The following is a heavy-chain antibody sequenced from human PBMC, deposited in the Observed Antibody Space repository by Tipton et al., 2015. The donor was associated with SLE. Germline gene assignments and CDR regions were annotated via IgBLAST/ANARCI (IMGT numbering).Heavy chain of an antibody. V-gene: IGHV4-39*07. CDR2: IYYNGGA. Sequence: TLSLTCSVSGDSIGSPTFYWGWIRQPPGKGLEWIGSIYYNGGAYYSPSLERRVTISVDTSKNEFSLRVSSVTAADTAVYYCARQVFGTSLFYFDHWGQGTLVTVSS. D-gene: IGHD3-16*01. CDR3: ARQVFGTSLFYFDH. CDR1: GDSIGSPTFY. J-gene: IGHJ4*02.